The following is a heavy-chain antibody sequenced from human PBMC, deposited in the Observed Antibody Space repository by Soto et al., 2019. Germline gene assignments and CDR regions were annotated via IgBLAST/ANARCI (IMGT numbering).Heavy chain of an antibody. Sequence: EVQLVESGGGLVKPGGSLRLSCAASGFTFSNAWMSWVRQAPGKGLEWVGRIKSKTDGGTTDYAAPVKGRFTISRDDSKNTLYLQMNSLKTEDTAVYYCTTDQEVGYCSGGSCYGPGLAYYYMDVWGKGTTVTVSS. CDR3: TTDQEVGYCSGGSCYGPGLAYYYMDV. CDR1: GFTFSNAW. V-gene: IGHV3-15*01. J-gene: IGHJ6*03. D-gene: IGHD2-15*01. CDR2: IKSKTDGGTT.